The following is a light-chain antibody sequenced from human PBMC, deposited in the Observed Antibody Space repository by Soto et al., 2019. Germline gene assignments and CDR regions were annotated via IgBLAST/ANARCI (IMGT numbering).Light chain of an antibody. CDR3: QQYGSSPWT. CDR2: GAS. V-gene: IGKV3-20*01. Sequence: EIVLTQSPGTLSLSPGERATLSCRASQSVSSSYLAWYQQKPGQAPRLLIYGASSRATSLPDRFSGSGSGTDFTLTISRLEPEVFALYYCQQYGSSPWTFGPGTKVEIK. J-gene: IGKJ1*01. CDR1: QSVSSSY.